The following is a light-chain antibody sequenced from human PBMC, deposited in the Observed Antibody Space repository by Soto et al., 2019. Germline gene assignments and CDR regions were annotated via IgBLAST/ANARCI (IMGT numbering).Light chain of an antibody. CDR2: NVS. CDR1: SSDVGGYNS. Sequence: QSLLTQPASVSGSPGQSIAISCTGTSSDVGGYNSVSWYQQHPGKAPKLMIYNVSNRPSGVSDRFSGSKSGNTASLTISGLQAEDEADYYCSSYTSSNTYVCGTGTKVTVL. J-gene: IGLJ1*01. CDR3: SSYTSSNTYV. V-gene: IGLV2-14*03.